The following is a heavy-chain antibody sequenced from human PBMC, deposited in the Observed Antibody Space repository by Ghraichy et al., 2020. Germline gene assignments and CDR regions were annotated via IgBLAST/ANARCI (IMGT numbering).Heavy chain of an antibody. CDR1: GDSVSSNSAA. Sequence: SQTLSLTCAISGDSVSSNSAAWNWIRQSPSRGLEWLGRTYYRSKWYNDYAVSVKSRITINPDTSKNQFSLQLNSVTPEDTAVYYCARDKPTVPHYYYYYYYMDVSGNGTTVTVSS. J-gene: IGHJ6*03. CDR3: ARDKPTVPHYYYYYYYMDV. D-gene: IGHD4-17*01. CDR2: TYYRSKWYN. V-gene: IGHV6-1*01.